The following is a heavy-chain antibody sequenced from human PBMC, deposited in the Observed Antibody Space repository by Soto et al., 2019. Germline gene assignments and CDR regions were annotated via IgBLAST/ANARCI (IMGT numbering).Heavy chain of an antibody. CDR2: INSDGSST. CDR1: GFTFSSYW. J-gene: IGHJ4*02. D-gene: IGHD3-10*01. V-gene: IGHV3-74*01. CDR3: ARVWNYFDY. Sequence: GESLKISCAASGFTFSSYWMHWVRQAPGKGLVWVSRINSDGSSTSYADSVKGRFTISRDNAKNTLYLQMNSLRAEDTAVYYCARVWNYFDYWGQGTLVTVSS.